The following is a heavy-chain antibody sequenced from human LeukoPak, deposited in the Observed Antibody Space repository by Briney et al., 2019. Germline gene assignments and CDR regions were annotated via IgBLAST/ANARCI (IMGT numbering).Heavy chain of an antibody. Sequence: GGSLRLSCAAAGFPLSKLAMIWVPHAPGKGREWVSCISGGGGYTYYADSVKGRFTISRDNSKNTLYLQMNSLRAEDTAVYYCAKGAFERFGEPSDYWGQGTLVTVSS. CDR1: GFPLSKLA. CDR3: AKGAFERFGEPSDY. CDR2: ISGGGGYT. J-gene: IGHJ4*02. D-gene: IGHD3-10*01. V-gene: IGHV3-23*01.